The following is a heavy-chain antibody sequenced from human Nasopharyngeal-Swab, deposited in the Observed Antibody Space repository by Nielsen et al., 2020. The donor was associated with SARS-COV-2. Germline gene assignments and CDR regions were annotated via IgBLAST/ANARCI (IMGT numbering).Heavy chain of an antibody. D-gene: IGHD6-19*01. CDR1: GYTLSTYA. CDR2: INAGRGNT. J-gene: IGHJ4*02. V-gene: IGHV1-3*01. CDR3: ARVPAVAASRIDY. Sequence: ASVKVSCKASGYTLSTYAMYWVRQAPGQRPEFMGWINAGRGNTYYSQKFQGRVRISRGTSANTVYMELSRLRSADTAVYYCARVPAVAASRIDYWGQGTLVTVSS.